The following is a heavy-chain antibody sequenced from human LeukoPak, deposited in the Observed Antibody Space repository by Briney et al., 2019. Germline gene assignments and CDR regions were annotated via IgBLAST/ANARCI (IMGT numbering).Heavy chain of an antibody. CDR1: GFTFNTYG. D-gene: IGHD3-10*01. J-gene: IGHJ3*02. CDR3: ARLYGSGYDAFDI. Sequence: PGGSLRLSCAASGFTFNTYGMNWVRQAPGRGLEWVSSITSGGLYTYYTDSVKGRLTISRDNAKSSLYLQMNGLRAEDTAVYYCARLYGSGYDAFDIWGQGTMVTVSS. V-gene: IGHV3-21*01. CDR2: ITSGGLYT.